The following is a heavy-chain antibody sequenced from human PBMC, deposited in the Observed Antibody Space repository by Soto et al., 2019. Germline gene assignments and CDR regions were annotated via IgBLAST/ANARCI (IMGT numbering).Heavy chain of an antibody. D-gene: IGHD3-16*02. CDR2: IDPSDSYT. J-gene: IGHJ3*02. Sequence: GESLKISCKGSGYIFSNYWISWVRQKSGKGLEWMGRIDPSDSYTNFSPSFQGHISISVDKSINTAYLQRSGLEASDSAIYYCAKHRHANGDPVYDIWGKGTRV. CDR1: GYIFSNYW. V-gene: IGHV5-10-1*01. CDR3: AKHRHANGDPVYDI.